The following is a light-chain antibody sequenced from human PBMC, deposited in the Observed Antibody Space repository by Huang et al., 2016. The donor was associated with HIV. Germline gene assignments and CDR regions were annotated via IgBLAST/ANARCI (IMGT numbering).Light chain of an antibody. Sequence: DIQMTQSPSSLSASVGDRVTITCQASQDISNYLNWYQQKPGKAPKLLIYEASNLETVVSSRFSGSGSGTDFTFTISSLQPEGIATYYCQHYDNLRTFGQGTKVEIK. CDR1: QDISNY. V-gene: IGKV1-33*01. CDR2: EAS. J-gene: IGKJ1*01. CDR3: QHYDNLRT.